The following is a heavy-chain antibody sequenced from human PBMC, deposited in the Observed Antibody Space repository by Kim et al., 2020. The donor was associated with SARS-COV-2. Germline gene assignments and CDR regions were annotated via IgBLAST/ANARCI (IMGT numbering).Heavy chain of an antibody. J-gene: IGHJ4*02. V-gene: IGHV3-30*01. CDR3: ARDRSGYSYALDY. Sequence: SAGSGKGRFTISRDNSKNTLYLQMNSLRAEDTAVYYCARDRSGYSYALDYWGQGTLVTVSS. D-gene: IGHD5-18*01.